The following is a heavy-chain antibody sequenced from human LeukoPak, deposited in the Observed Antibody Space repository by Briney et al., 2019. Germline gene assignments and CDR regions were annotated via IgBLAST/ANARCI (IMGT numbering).Heavy chain of an antibody. Sequence: GGSLRLSCAASGFTFSDYYMSWIRQAPGKGLEWVSYISSGSTIYYADTVKGRFTISRDNAKNSLYLQMNSLRAEDTAVYYRARVGGATPLDYWGQGTLVTVSS. CDR3: ARVGGATPLDY. V-gene: IGHV3-11*01. CDR2: ISSGSTI. CDR1: GFTFSDYY. D-gene: IGHD1-26*01. J-gene: IGHJ4*02.